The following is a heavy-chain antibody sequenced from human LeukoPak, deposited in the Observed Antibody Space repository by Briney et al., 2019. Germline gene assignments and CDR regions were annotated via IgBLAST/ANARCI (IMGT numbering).Heavy chain of an antibody. V-gene: IGHV3-30*18. CDR2: ISYDGSNK. CDR1: GFTFSSYG. J-gene: IGHJ5*02. CDR3: AKDIAEQQLPQGWFDP. Sequence: GGSLRLSGAASGFTFSSYGMHWVRQAPGKGLEWVAVISYDGSNKYYADSVKGRFTISRDNSKNTLYLQMNSLRAEDTAVYYCAKDIAEQQLPQGWFDPWGQGTLVTVSS. D-gene: IGHD6-13*01.